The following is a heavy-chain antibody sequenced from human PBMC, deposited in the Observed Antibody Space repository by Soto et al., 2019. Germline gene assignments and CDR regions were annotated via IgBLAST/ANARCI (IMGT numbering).Heavy chain of an antibody. J-gene: IGHJ4*02. Sequence: GGSLRLSCAASGFTFSSYAMHWVRQAPGKGLEWVAVISYDGSNKYYADSVKGRFTISRDNSKNTLYLQMNSLRAEETAVYYCARDAERSAEGGGNDFDYWGQGTLVTVSS. CDR3: ARDAERSAEGGGNDFDY. V-gene: IGHV3-30-3*01. CDR2: ISYDGSNK. CDR1: GFTFSSYA. D-gene: IGHD3-16*01.